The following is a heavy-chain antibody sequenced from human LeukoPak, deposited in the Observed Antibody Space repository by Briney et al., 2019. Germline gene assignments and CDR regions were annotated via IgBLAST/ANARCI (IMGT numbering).Heavy chain of an antibody. Sequence: PGVSLRLSCTASVFTVNISYMRGPPHSPEEGLECVSVIYSGGTTYYADSVKGRFTISRDNFKNTLYLQMNSLRAEDTAVYYCARGVEMATTWGQGTLVTVSS. D-gene: IGHD5-24*01. J-gene: IGHJ4*02. V-gene: IGHV3-53*01. CDR1: VFTVNISY. CDR2: IYSGGTT. CDR3: ARGVEMATT.